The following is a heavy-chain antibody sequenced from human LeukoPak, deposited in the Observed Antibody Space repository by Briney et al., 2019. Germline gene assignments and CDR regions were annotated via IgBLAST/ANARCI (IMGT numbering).Heavy chain of an antibody. Sequence: PSQTLSLTCTVSGGSISSGSYYWSWLRQPAGTGLEWLGRIYTSGSTNYNPSLKSRVTISVDTSKNQFSLKLSSVTAADTAVYYCARDAIVGATYFDYWGQGTLVTVSS. CDR2: IYTSGST. V-gene: IGHV4-61*02. J-gene: IGHJ4*02. CDR1: GGSISSGSYY. CDR3: ARDAIVGATYFDY. D-gene: IGHD1-26*01.